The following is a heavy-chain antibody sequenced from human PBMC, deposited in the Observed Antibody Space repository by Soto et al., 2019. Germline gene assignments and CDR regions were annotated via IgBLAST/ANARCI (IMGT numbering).Heavy chain of an antibody. Sequence: VLLRLSYAAAGFDFINYAISWVRQAPGKGLEWVSTISGSGGSTYYAESVKGRFTISRDYSKNTLYLQMNSLRAEDTAVYYCAKDRRLRVAGTPDFDYWGQGALVTVSS. D-gene: IGHD1-1*01. V-gene: IGHV3-23*01. J-gene: IGHJ4*02. CDR2: ISGSGGST. CDR1: GFDFINYA. CDR3: AKDRRLRVAGTPDFDY.